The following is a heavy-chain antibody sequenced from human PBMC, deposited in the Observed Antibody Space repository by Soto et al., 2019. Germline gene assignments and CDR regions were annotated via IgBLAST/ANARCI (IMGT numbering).Heavy chain of an antibody. V-gene: IGHV4-30-2*01. Sequence: QLQLQESGSGLVKPSQTLSLTCAVSGGSISSGGNPWSWIRQAPGKGLEWIGYIHHSGSTYYNPSLKSRVTMSVDRSRNQFSLRLSSVTAADTDVYYCARIKQLVPWYFDLWGRGTLVTVSS. CDR2: IHHSGST. CDR1: GGSISSGGNP. CDR3: ARIKQLVPWYFDL. D-gene: IGHD6-6*01. J-gene: IGHJ2*01.